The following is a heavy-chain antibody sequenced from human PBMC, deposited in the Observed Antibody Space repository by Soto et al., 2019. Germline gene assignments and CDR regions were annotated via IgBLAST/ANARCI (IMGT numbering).Heavy chain of an antibody. CDR3: SRTAEGPANWFDP. V-gene: IGHV4-59*01. J-gene: IGHJ5*02. Sequence: SETLSLTCTVSGGSISSYYWSWIRQPPGKGLEWIGYIYYSGSTNYNPSLKSRVTISVDTSKNQFSLKLSSVAAADTAVYYWSRTAEGPANWFDPWGQGTLVTVS. D-gene: IGHD2-2*01. CDR2: IYYSGST. CDR1: GGSISSYY.